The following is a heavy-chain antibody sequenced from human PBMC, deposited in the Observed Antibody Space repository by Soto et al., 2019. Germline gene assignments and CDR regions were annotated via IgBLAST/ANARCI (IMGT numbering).Heavy chain of an antibody. CDR3: AREPYYYRSGNVWFAP. J-gene: IGHJ5*02. V-gene: IGHV1-18*01. Sequence: ASVKVSCKASGYTFTSYGISCVRQAPGQGLEWMGWISAYNGNTNYAQKLQGRVTMTTDTSTSTAYMELRSLRSDDTAVYYCAREPYYYRSGNVWFAPWGQGTLVTVSS. D-gene: IGHD3-10*01. CDR2: ISAYNGNT. CDR1: GYTFTSYG.